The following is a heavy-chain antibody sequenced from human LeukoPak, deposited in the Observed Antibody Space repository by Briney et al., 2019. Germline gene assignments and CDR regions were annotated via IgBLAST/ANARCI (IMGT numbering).Heavy chain of an antibody. CDR2: IFYSGST. CDR3: ARVQESQIDYYFDY. J-gene: IGHJ4*02. Sequence: SETLSLTCTVSGGSISTSSYYWGWVRQPPGKGLEWIGNIFYSGSTYYSPSLKSRVTISLDTSRNQFSLKLNSVTAADTAVYYCARVQESQIDYYFDYWGQGTLVTVSS. CDR1: GGSISTSSYY. D-gene: IGHD3-9*01. V-gene: IGHV4-39*07.